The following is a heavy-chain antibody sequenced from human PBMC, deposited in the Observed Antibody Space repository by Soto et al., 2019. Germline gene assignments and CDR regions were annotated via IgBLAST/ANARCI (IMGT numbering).Heavy chain of an antibody. J-gene: IGHJ6*02. CDR2: IYHSGST. Sequence: SETLSLTCTVSGASISNHGYYWSWIRQHPGKGLEWIGEIYHSGSTNYNPSLKSRVTISVDKSKNQFSLKLSSVTAADTAVYYCARDNSSSGTYYYYYYGMDVWGQGTTVTVSS. CDR1: GASISNHGYY. V-gene: IGHV4-39*07. CDR3: ARDNSSSGTYYYYYYGMDV. D-gene: IGHD6-13*01.